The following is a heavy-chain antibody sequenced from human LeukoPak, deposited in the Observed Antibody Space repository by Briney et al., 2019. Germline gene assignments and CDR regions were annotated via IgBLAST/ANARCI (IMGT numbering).Heavy chain of an antibody. D-gene: IGHD2-2*02. Sequence: PGGSLRLSCAASGFTFSSYAMNWVRQAPGKGLEWGSAISGGVGNTYYADSVKGRFTIARDNSKNPLYLQMNRLRAEDAAVYYCARVRLVILPAAIAGFNYWGQGTLVTVSS. CDR2: ISGGVGNT. J-gene: IGHJ4*02. CDR3: ARVRLVILPAAIAGFNY. CDR1: GFTFSSYA. V-gene: IGHV3-23*01.